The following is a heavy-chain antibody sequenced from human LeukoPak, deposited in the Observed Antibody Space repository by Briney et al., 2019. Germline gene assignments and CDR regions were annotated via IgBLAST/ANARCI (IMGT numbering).Heavy chain of an antibody. Sequence: PGGSLRLSCEASGFTFSTYGINWVRQAPGKGLEWVSAISGSGGSSTTYADSVKGRFTISIDNAKNTLYLQMNSLRAEDTAVYYCTRSTSCSGGSCYSSPWFDPWGQGTLVTVSS. J-gene: IGHJ5*02. CDR2: ISGSGGSST. D-gene: IGHD2-15*01. CDR1: GFTFSTYG. V-gene: IGHV3-74*01. CDR3: TRSTSCSGGSCYSSPWFDP.